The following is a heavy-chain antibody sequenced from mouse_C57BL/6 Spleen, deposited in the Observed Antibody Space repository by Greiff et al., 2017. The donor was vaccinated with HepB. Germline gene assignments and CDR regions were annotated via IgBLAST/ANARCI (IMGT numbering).Heavy chain of an antibody. CDR3: ARDGLTTVVARGFAY. V-gene: IGHV3-6*01. J-gene: IGHJ3*01. D-gene: IGHD1-1*01. CDR2: ISYDGSN. Sequence: DVQLQESGPGLVKPSQSLSLTCSVTGYSITSGYYWNWIRQFPGNKLEWMGYISYDGSNNYNPSLKNRISITRDTSKNQFFLKLNSVTTEDTATYYCARDGLTTVVARGFAYWGQGTLVTVSA. CDR1: GYSITSGYY.